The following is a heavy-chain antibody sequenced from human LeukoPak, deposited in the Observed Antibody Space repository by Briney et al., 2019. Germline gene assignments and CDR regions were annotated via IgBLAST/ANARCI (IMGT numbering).Heavy chain of an antibody. CDR2: IQYDGSSK. Sequence: GGSLRLSCAASGFNFNRYWMNWIRQAPGKGLEWVAFIQYDGSSKYYADSVKGRFTISRDNSKNTLYLQMNSLRTEDTAVYYCAKDNYGDSYFDYWGQGTLVTVSS. J-gene: IGHJ4*02. CDR1: GFNFNRYW. CDR3: AKDNYGDSYFDY. D-gene: IGHD4-17*01. V-gene: IGHV3-30*02.